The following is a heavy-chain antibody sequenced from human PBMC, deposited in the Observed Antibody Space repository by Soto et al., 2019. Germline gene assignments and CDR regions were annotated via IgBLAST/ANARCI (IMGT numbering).Heavy chain of an antibody. D-gene: IGHD3-10*01. V-gene: IGHV3-7*01. Sequence: GGSLRLSCAASGFTFSSYWMSWVRQAPGKGLEWVANIKQDGSEKYYEDSVKGRFTISRDNAKNSLYLQMNSVRAEDTAVYYCARVLLWFGEPNAFDIWGQGTMVTVSS. CDR1: GFTFSSYW. CDR2: IKQDGSEK. J-gene: IGHJ3*02. CDR3: ARVLLWFGEPNAFDI.